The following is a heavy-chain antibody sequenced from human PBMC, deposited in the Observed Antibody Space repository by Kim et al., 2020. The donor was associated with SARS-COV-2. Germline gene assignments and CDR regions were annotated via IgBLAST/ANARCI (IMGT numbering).Heavy chain of an antibody. CDR1: GFTFDDYG. CDR3: ARVGVGDRSDAFDI. V-gene: IGHV3-20*04. D-gene: IGHD3-3*01. Sequence: GGSLRLSCAASGFTFDDYGMSWVRQAPGKGLEWVSGINWNGGSTGYADSVKGRFTISRDNAKNSLYLQMNSLRAEDTALYYCARVGVGDRSDAFDIWGQGTMVTVSS. J-gene: IGHJ3*02. CDR2: INWNGGST.